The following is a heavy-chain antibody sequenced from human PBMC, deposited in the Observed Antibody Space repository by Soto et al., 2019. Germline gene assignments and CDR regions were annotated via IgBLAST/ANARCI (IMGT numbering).Heavy chain of an antibody. CDR3: ARFRLRYFDWLLPPYGMDV. V-gene: IGHV2-26*01. J-gene: IGHJ6*02. D-gene: IGHD3-9*01. CDR1: GFSLSNARMG. CDR2: IFSNDEK. Sequence: QVTLKESGPVLVKPTETLTLTCTVSGFSLSNARMGVSWIRQPPGKALEWLAHIFSNDEKSYSTSLKSRLTISKYTSKSQVVLTMTNMDPVDTATYYCARFRLRYFDWLLPPYGMDVWGQGTTVTVSS.